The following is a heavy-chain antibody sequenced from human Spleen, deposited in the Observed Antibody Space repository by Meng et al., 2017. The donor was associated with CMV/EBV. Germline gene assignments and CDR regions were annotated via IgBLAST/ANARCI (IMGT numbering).Heavy chain of an antibody. J-gene: IGHJ3*02. CDR1: SSKW. Sequence: SSKWWSWVRQPPGKGLEWIGAIHHSGTTNYNTSLKSRVTMSVDKSKNHFSLSLTSVTAADTAVYFCARADSPYFDVSAYYPDAFDIWGQGTVVTVSS. D-gene: IGHD3-22*01. CDR3: ARADSPYFDVSAYYPDAFDI. V-gene: IGHV4-4*01. CDR2: IHHSGTT.